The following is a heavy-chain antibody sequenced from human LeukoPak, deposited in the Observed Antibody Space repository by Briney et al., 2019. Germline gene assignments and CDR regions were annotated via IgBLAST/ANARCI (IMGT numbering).Heavy chain of an antibody. V-gene: IGHV1-46*01. CDR1: GYTFTSYY. D-gene: IGHD1-14*01. Sequence: ASVKVSCKASGYTFTSYYMHWVRQAPGQGLEWMGIINPSGGSTSYAQKFQGRVTMTRDMSTGTVYMELSSLKASDTAMYYCARHRGGVDYYYMDVWGKGTTVTISS. CDR3: ARHRGGVDYYYMDV. CDR2: INPSGGST. J-gene: IGHJ6*03.